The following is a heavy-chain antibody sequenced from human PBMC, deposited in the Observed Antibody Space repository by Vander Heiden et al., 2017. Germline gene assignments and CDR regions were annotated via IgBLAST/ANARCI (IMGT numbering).Heavy chain of an antibody. D-gene: IGHD1-26*01. Sequence: EVQLVESGGGLVKRGGSLRLSCAASGFTFRGYTMSWVRQAPGKGLEWVSSFISGNDYIFYADSVKGRFTISRDDAKNSLFLQMNSLTAEDTAVYYSVRTSSGVGPTKSFDYWGQGTLVTVSS. CDR1: GFTFRGYT. CDR3: VRTSSGVGPTKSFDY. V-gene: IGHV3-21*01. CDR2: FISGNDYI. J-gene: IGHJ4*02.